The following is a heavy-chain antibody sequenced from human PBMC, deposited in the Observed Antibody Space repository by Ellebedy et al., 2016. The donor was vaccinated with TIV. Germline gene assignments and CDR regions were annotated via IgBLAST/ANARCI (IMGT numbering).Heavy chain of an antibody. J-gene: IGHJ3*02. CDR2: IYYSGST. Sequence: SWVRQHPGKGLEWIGYIYYSGSTYYNPSLKSRVTISVDTSKNQFSLKLTSVTAADTAVYYCARVVWQLPVSYAFDIWGQGTVVTVSS. D-gene: IGHD2-15*01. CDR3: ARVVWQLPVSYAFDI. V-gene: IGHV4-31*02.